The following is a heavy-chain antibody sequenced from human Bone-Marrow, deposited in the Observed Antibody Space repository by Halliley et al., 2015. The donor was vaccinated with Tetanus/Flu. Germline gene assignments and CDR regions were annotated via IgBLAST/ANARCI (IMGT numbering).Heavy chain of an antibody. D-gene: IGHD1-7*01. V-gene: IGHV3-30*04. CDR1: GFTFSHYA. CDR3: ARALTGTPPSYHSFGLDV. CDR2: ISYDEKRK. J-gene: IGHJ6*02. Sequence: SLRLSCEASGFTFSHYAMHWVRQAPGKGLEWVAIISYDEKRKFYGDSVKGRFTISRDNSKNTLYLEMNSLRAEDTAVFFCARALTGTPPSYHSFGLDVWGQGTAVTVSS.